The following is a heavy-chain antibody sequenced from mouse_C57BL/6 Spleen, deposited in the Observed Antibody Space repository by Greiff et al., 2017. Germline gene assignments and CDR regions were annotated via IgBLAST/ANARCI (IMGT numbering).Heavy chain of an antibody. V-gene: IGHV1-64*01. CDR3: ARETAETFAY. CDR2: IHPNSGST. J-gene: IGHJ3*01. Sequence: VQLQQPGAELVRPGSSVKLSCKASGYTFTSYWMHWVKQRPGQGLEWIGMIHPNSGSTNYNEKFKSKATLTVDKSSSTAYMQLSSLTSEDSAVYYCARETAETFAYWGQGTLVTVSA. CDR1: GYTFTSYW. D-gene: IGHD1-2*01.